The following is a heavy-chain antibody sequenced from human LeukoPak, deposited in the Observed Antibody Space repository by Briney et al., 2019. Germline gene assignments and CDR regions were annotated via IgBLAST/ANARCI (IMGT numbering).Heavy chain of an antibody. J-gene: IGHJ5*02. CDR2: IYYSGST. Sequence: SETLSLTCTVSGGSISSYYWSWIRQPPGKGLEWIGYIYYSGSTNYNPSLKGRVTISVDTSKNQFSLKLSSVTAADTAVYYCARDGPSTFDPWGQGTLVTVSS. V-gene: IGHV4-59*01. D-gene: IGHD2-2*01. CDR3: ARDGPSTFDP. CDR1: GGSISSYY.